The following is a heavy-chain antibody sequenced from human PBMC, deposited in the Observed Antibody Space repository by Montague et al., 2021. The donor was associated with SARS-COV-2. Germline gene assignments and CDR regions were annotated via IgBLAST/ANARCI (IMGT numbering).Heavy chain of an antibody. V-gene: IGHV4-34*01. J-gene: IGHJ4*02. Sequence: SETLSLTCAVSGGSFSGYYWCWSRQPPGKGLEWSGEVNHSGSTKYNPSLKSRGTITVDTYKNQFSLKLSSVTAADTAAYYCARGTKRVFTYDHDSSGYASDYWGQGTLVTVSS. CDR3: ARGTKRVFTYDHDSSGYASDY. CDR1: GGSFSGYY. CDR2: VNHSGST. D-gene: IGHD3-22*01.